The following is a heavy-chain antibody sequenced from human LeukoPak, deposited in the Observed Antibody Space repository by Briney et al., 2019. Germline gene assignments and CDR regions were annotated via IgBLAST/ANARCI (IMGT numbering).Heavy chain of an antibody. CDR3: AKGRCSGGSCYGRGFDY. V-gene: IGHV3-23*01. CDR1: GFTFDTHA. D-gene: IGHD2-15*01. CDR2: LSGSGGST. J-gene: IGHJ4*02. Sequence: GGSLRLSCAASGFTFDTHAMSWVRQAPGKGLEWVSGLSGSGGSTYYADSVKGRFTISRDNAKNTLYLRMNSLRAEDMAVYYCAKGRCSGGSCYGRGFDYWGQGTLVTVSS.